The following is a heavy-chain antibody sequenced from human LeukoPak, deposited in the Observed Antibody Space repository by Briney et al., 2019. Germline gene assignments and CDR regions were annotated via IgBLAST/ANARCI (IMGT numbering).Heavy chain of an antibody. Sequence: PGGSLRLSYVASGFTFTNNWKTWFRQAPGKGLEWVANVNEDGSEQNYLDSVKGRFTISRDNAKNSVYLQMNSLRVEETAVYFCARGRGWIDPWGQGTLVTVSS. CDR1: GFTFTNNW. CDR3: ARGRGWIDP. V-gene: IGHV3-7*01. J-gene: IGHJ5*02. CDR2: VNEDGSEQ. D-gene: IGHD5-24*01.